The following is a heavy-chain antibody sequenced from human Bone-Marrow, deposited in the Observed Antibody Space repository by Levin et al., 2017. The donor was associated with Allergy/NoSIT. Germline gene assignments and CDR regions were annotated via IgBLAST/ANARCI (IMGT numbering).Heavy chain of an antibody. CDR2: SRNKANSYTT. J-gene: IGHJ2*01. D-gene: IGHD6-6*01. CDR1: GFIFSDYY. CDR3: ARGGSSSPYYVDL. Sequence: GESLKISCVASGFIFSDYYMDWVRQAPGKGLEWVGRSRNKANSYTTVYAASVTGRFTVSRDDSNNSLFLQMNTLKTEDTAMYYCARGGSSSPYYVDLWGRGTLVTVSS. V-gene: IGHV3-72*01.